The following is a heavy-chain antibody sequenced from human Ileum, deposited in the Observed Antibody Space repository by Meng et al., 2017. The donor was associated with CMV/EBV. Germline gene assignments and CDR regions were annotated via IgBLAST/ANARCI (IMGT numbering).Heavy chain of an antibody. D-gene: IGHD3-16*01. CDR2: VRSVGSNK. V-gene: IGHV3-30*02. CDR3: SSLGDY. J-gene: IGHJ4*02. Sequence: AQRVGSGGGLVKPGGSRRLTCAVSGLNFSSDGMHWVRQAPGKGLEWVAFVRSVGSNKYCADSVKGRFTISRDNSENTLFLQMNSLRADDTAVYYCSSLGDYWGQGTLVPSPQ. CDR1: GLNFSSDG.